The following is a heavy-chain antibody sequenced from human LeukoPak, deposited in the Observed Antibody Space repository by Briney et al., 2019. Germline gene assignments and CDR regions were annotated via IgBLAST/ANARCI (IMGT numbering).Heavy chain of an antibody. V-gene: IGHV5-10-1*01. J-gene: IGHJ6*04. Sequence: GESLKISCKGSGYSFTSYWISWVRQMPGKGLEWMGRIDPSDSYTNYSPSSQGHVTISADKSISTAYLQWSSLKASDTAMYYCARQTMVRGVYYYGMDVWGKGTTVTVSS. CDR3: ARQTMVRGVYYYGMDV. CDR1: GYSFTSYW. CDR2: IDPSDSYT. D-gene: IGHD3-10*01.